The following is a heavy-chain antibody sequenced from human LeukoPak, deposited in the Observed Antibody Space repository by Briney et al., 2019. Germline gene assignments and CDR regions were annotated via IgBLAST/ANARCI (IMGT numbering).Heavy chain of an antibody. D-gene: IGHD3-10*01. V-gene: IGHV3-49*04. Sequence: GGPLRLSCTASGFTFGDYAMSWVRQAPGKGLEWVGFIRSKAYGGTTEYAASVKGRFTISRDDSKSIAYLQMNSPKTEDTAVYYCTRDKGTMVRGTYYYYGMDVWGKGTTVTVSS. CDR2: IRSKAYGGTT. CDR3: TRDKGTMVRGTYYYYGMDV. CDR1: GFTFGDYA. J-gene: IGHJ6*04.